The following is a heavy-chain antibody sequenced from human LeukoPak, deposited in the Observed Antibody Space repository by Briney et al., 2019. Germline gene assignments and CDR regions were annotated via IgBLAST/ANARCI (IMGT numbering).Heavy chain of an antibody. Sequence: PGGSLRLSCAASGFTFSSYGMSWVRQAPGKGLEWVSAISGSGGSTYYADSVEGRFTISRDNSKNTLYLQMNSLRAEDTAVYYCAKTRGWSLGAFDIWGQGTMVTVSS. V-gene: IGHV3-23*01. CDR1: GFTFSSYG. D-gene: IGHD6-19*01. CDR2: ISGSGGST. J-gene: IGHJ3*02. CDR3: AKTRGWSLGAFDI.